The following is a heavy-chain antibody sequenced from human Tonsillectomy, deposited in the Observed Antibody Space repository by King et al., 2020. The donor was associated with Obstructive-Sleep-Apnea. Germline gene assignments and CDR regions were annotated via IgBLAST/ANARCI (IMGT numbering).Heavy chain of an antibody. V-gene: IGHV3-30*04. CDR3: AREEERGYSYGYNYYYGMDV. J-gene: IGHJ6*02. Sequence: VQLVESGGGVVQPGRSLRLSCAASGFTFSSYAMHWVRQAPGKGLEWVAVISYDGSNKYYADSVKGRFTISRDNSKNTLYLQMNSLRAEDTAVYYCAREEERGYSYGYNYYYGMDVWGQGTTVTVSS. CDR1: GFTFSSYA. CDR2: ISYDGSNK. D-gene: IGHD5-18*01.